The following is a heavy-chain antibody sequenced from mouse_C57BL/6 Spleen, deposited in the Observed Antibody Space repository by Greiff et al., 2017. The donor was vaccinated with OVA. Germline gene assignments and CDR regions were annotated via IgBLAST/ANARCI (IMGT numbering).Heavy chain of an antibody. CDR3: TRGGNYYGSSDY. CDR1: GYTFTDYE. V-gene: IGHV1-15*01. D-gene: IGHD1-1*01. Sequence: LQESGAELVRPGASVTLSCKASGYTFTDYEMHWVKQTPVHGLEWIGAIDPETGGTAYNQKFKGKAILTADKSSSTAYMELRSLTSEDSAVYYCTRGGNYYGSSDYWGQGTTLTVSS. J-gene: IGHJ2*01. CDR2: IDPETGGT.